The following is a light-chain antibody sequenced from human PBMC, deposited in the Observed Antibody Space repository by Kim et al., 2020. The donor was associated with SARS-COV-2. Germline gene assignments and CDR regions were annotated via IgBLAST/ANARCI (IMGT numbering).Light chain of an antibody. CDR2: GKN. V-gene: IGLV3-19*01. CDR3: NSRDSSGNPLYV. J-gene: IGLJ1*01. CDR1: SLRSYY. Sequence: SSELTQDPAVSVALGQTVRITCQGDSLRSYYASWYQQKPGQAHVLVIYGKNNRPSGIPDRFSGSSSGNTASLTITGAQAEDEADYYCNSRDSSGNPLYVFGTGTKVTVL.